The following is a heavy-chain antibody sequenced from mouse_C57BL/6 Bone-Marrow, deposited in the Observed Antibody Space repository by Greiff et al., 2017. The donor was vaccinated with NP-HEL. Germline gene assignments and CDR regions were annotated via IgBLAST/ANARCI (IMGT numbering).Heavy chain of an antibody. J-gene: IGHJ1*03. CDR3: ARREDDYDAYWYFDV. V-gene: IGHV1-64*01. CDR2: IHPNSGST. D-gene: IGHD2-4*01. CDR1: GYTFTSYW. Sequence: QVQLQQPGAELVKPGASVKLSCKASGYTFTSYWMHWVKQRPGQGLEWIGMIHPNSGSTNYNEKFKSKATLTVDKSSSTAYMQLSSLTSEDSAVYYCARREDDYDAYWYFDVWGTGTTVTVSS.